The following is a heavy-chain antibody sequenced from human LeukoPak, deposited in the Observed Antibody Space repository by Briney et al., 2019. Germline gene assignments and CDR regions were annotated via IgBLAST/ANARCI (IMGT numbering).Heavy chain of an antibody. CDR1: GGSISSSSYY. V-gene: IGHV4-39*07. Sequence: PSETLSLTCTVSGGSISSSSYYWGWIRQPPGKGLEWIGSIYYSGSTYYNPSLKSRVTISVDTSKNQFSLKLSSVTAADTAVYYCARDPDYYDSSGLAFDIWGQGTMVTVSS. J-gene: IGHJ3*02. CDR2: IYYSGST. D-gene: IGHD3-22*01. CDR3: ARDPDYYDSSGLAFDI.